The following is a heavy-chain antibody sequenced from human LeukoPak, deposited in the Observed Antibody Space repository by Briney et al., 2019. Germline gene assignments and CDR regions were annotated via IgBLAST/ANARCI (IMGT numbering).Heavy chain of an antibody. CDR3: ARAAIAAAGTIAWFDP. J-gene: IGHJ5*02. CDR2: IIPTLGIA. Sequence: SVKVSCKASGGTFSSYAISWVRQAPGQGLEWMGRIIPTLGIANYAQKFQGRVTITADKSTSTAYMELSSLRSEDTAVYYCARAAIAAAGTIAWFDPWGQGTLVTVSS. CDR1: GGTFSSYA. V-gene: IGHV1-69*04. D-gene: IGHD6-13*01.